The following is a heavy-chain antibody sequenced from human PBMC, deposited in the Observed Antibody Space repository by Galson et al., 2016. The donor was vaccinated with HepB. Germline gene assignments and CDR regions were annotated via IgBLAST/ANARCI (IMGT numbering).Heavy chain of an antibody. D-gene: IGHD3-10*01. CDR1: AGSVSSASYY. V-gene: IGHV4-61*01. Sequence: LSLTCTVSAGSVSSASYYWSWIRQPPGTGLGWIGYIYYNGSTTYNPSLKSRLTISVDTSKNQFSLKMTSVTAADTAVYYCARLGVNRGEFDYWGQGTLVTVSS. CDR2: IYYNGST. J-gene: IGHJ4*02. CDR3: ARLGVNRGEFDY.